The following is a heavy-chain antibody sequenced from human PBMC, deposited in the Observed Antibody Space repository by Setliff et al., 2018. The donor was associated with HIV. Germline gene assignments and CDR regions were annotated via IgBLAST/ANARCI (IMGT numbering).Heavy chain of an antibody. D-gene: IGHD1-26*01. Sequence: SETLSLTCAVYGGSFSDYYWSWIRQPPGKGLEWIGEINHSGSTNYNPSLKSRVTISVDTSKNQFSLKLSSVTAADTAMYYCARRSRYSGSFLTTYYFDSWGQGALVTVSS. V-gene: IGHV4-34*01. CDR2: INHSGST. CDR3: ARRSRYSGSFLTTYYFDS. J-gene: IGHJ4*02. CDR1: GGSFSDYY.